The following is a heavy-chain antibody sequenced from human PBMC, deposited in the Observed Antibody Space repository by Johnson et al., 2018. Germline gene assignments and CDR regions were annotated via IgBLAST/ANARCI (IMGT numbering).Heavy chain of an antibody. J-gene: IGHJ3*02. CDR3: ASLSAGAFDI. D-gene: IGHD3-3*02. Sequence: QVQLVESGGGVVQPGRSLRLSCAASGFTFSSYGMHWVRQAPGKGLEWVAVISYDGSNKYYADSVKGRFTISRDNSKNTLYLQMNSLRAEDTAVYYGASLSAGAFDIWGQGTMVTVSS. V-gene: IGHV3-30*03. CDR1: GFTFSSYG. CDR2: ISYDGSNK.